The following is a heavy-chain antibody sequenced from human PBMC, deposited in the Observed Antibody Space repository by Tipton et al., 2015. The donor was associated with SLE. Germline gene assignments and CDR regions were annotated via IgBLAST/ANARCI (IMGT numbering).Heavy chain of an antibody. J-gene: IGHJ4*02. CDR1: GGSFSGYY. CDR2: INHSGSP. CDR3: ARELRAGYFDY. Sequence: TLSLTCAVYGGSFSGYYWSWIRQPPGKGLEWIGEINHSGSPNYNPSLKSRVTISVDPSKNQFSLKLSSVTAADTAVYYCARELRAGYFDYWGQGTLVTVSS. D-gene: IGHD3-10*01. V-gene: IGHV4-34*01.